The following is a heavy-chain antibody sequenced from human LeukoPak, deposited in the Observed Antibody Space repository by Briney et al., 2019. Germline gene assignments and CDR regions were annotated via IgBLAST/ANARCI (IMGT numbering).Heavy chain of an antibody. CDR1: GFTFSSYS. CDR2: ISSSSSYI. J-gene: IGHJ6*02. Sequence: SGGSLRLSCAASGFTFSSYSMNWVRQAPGKGLEWVSSISSSSSYIYYADSVKGRFTISRDNAKNSLYLQMNSLRAEDTAVYYCARGALVYYDFWSGYYGGAGGMDVWGQGTTVTVSS. D-gene: IGHD3-3*01. CDR3: ARGALVYYDFWSGYYGGAGGMDV. V-gene: IGHV3-21*01.